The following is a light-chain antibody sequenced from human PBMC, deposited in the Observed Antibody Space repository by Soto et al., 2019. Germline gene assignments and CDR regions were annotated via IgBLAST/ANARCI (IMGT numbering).Light chain of an antibody. CDR1: QSITRNY. J-gene: IGKJ1*01. Sequence: EIVLTQSPGTLSLSPGERATLSCRASQSITRNYLPWYQQKSGQAPRLLIYGASSRATVIPDRFSGSGSGTDFTLTISRQEPEDFVVYFCQQYEASPRTFGQGTKVEIK. V-gene: IGKV3-20*01. CDR3: QQYEASPRT. CDR2: GAS.